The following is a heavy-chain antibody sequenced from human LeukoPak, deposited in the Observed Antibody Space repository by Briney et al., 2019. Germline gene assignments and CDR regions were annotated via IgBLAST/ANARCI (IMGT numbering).Heavy chain of an antibody. CDR1: GYRFTNYW. D-gene: IGHD4-17*01. CDR3: ARHAPGDYNPTRYFDY. J-gene: IGHJ4*02. Sequence: GESLKISCKGSGYRFTNYWIGWVRQMPGKGLEWMGIIYPGDSDTRYSPSFQGQVIISADKSIGTAYLQWSSLKASDTAIYYCARHAPGDYNPTRYFDYWGQGTLVTVSS. V-gene: IGHV5-51*01. CDR2: IYPGDSDT.